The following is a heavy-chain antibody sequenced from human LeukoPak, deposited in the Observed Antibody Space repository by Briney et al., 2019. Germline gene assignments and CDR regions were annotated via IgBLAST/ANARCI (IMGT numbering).Heavy chain of an antibody. J-gene: IGHJ6*02. Sequence: SQTLSLTCAISGDSVSSNSAIWNWIRQFPPRGLEWLGRAYYRSKWYIEYAASVKSRITINSDTSKNQFSLQLNSVTPEDTAVYYCARGAFGGIKDGMDVWGQGTTVTVSS. V-gene: IGHV6-1*01. CDR3: ARGAFGGIKDGMDV. D-gene: IGHD3-16*01. CDR1: GDSVSSNSAI. CDR2: AYYRSKWYI.